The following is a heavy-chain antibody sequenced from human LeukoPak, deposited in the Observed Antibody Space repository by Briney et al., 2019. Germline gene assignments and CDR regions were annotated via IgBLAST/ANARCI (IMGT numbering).Heavy chain of an antibody. D-gene: IGHD6-19*01. Sequence: SETLSLTCAVYGGSFSGYYWSWIRQPPGKGLEWIGEINHSGSTNYNPSLKSRVAISVDTSKNQFSLKLSSVTAADTAVYYCARISSSGWYPFDYWGQGTLVTVSS. V-gene: IGHV4-34*01. CDR3: ARISSSGWYPFDY. CDR1: GGSFSGYY. J-gene: IGHJ4*02. CDR2: INHSGST.